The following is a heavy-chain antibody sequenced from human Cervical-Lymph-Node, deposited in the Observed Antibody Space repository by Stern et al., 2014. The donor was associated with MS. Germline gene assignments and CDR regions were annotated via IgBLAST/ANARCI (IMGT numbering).Heavy chain of an antibody. CDR3: AHRHDWEFWNGYSPANYFAP. D-gene: IGHD3-3*01. V-gene: IGHV2-5*02. CDR1: GFSLTTSGVG. CDR2: ISWDDDQ. J-gene: IGHJ5*02. Sequence: QVTLKESGPTVVKPTQTLTLTCSFSGFSLTTSGVGVGWIRQPPGKALEWLALISWDDDQRYSPSLKSRLTITKDTSKNQVVLTMTNMEPVDTGTYYCAHRHDWEFWNGYSPANYFAPWGQGILVTVSS.